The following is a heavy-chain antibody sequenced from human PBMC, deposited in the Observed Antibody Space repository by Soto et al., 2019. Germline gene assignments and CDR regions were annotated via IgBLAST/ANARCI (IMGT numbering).Heavy chain of an antibody. CDR2: IWYDGSNK. CDR3: AREPIAAAARLFYYYYYGMDV. Sequence: GGSLRLFCAASGFTFSSYGMHWVRQAPGKGLEWVAVIWYDGSNKYYADSVKGRFTISRDNSKNTLYLQMNSLRAEDTAVYYCAREPIAAAARLFYYYYYGMDVWGQGTTVTVSS. D-gene: IGHD6-13*01. J-gene: IGHJ6*02. V-gene: IGHV3-33*01. CDR1: GFTFSSYG.